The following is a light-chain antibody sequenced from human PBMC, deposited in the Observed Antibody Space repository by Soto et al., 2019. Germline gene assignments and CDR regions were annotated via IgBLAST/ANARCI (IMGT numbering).Light chain of an antibody. Sequence: AIQMTQSPSSLSASVGDRVTITCRASQGIRNDLAWYQQKPGKAPKVLIYAASSFQSGVPSRFSGSGSGTDFTLTISRLQPEDFATYYCLQDYNFPYTFGQGTKLEIK. CDR3: LQDYNFPYT. CDR1: QGIRND. V-gene: IGKV1-6*01. CDR2: AAS. J-gene: IGKJ2*01.